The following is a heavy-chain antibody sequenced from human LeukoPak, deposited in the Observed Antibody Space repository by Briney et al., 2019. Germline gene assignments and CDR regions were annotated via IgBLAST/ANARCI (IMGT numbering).Heavy chain of an antibody. CDR3: AKDTSIGRYCSNGVCSPFDY. V-gene: IGHV3-23*01. Sequence: GGSLRLSCAGSGFTFSSYAMSWVRQAPGQGLEWVSAISETGGTTYDADSVKGRFTISRDNSKSTLYLQMNSLRAEDTAVYYCAKDTSIGRYCSNGVCSPFDYWGQGTLVTVSS. D-gene: IGHD2-8*01. J-gene: IGHJ4*02. CDR2: ISETGGTT. CDR1: GFTFSSYA.